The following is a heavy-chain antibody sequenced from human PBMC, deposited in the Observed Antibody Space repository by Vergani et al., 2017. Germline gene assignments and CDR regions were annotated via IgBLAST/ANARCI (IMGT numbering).Heavy chain of an antibody. CDR2: ISYDGSNK. Sequence: QVQLVESGGGVVQPGRSLRLSCAASGFTFSSYAMHWVRQAPGKGLEWVAVISYDGSNKYYADSVKGRFTISRDNSKNTLYLQMNSLRAEDTAVYYCAKGLERITIFGVVIAPFDYWGQGTLVTVSS. CDR1: GFTFSSYA. D-gene: IGHD3-3*01. J-gene: IGHJ4*02. CDR3: AKGLERITIFGVVIAPFDY. V-gene: IGHV3-30*04.